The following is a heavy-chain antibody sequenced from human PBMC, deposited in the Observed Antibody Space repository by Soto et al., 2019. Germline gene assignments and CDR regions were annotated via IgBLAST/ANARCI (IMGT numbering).Heavy chain of an antibody. CDR1: GGSISSGGYY. CDR3: ARVRYYYDSSGYKWVWFDP. Sequence: QVQLQESGPGLVKPSQTLSLTCTVSGGSISSGGYYWSWIRQHPGKGLEWIGYIYYSGSTYYNPSLRSRVTISVDTSKNQFSLKLSSVTAADTAVYYCARVRYYYDSSGYKWVWFDPWGQGTLVTVSS. D-gene: IGHD3-22*01. CDR2: IYYSGST. V-gene: IGHV4-31*03. J-gene: IGHJ5*02.